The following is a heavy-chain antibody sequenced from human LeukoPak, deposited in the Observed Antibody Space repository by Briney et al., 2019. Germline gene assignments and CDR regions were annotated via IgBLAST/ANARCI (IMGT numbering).Heavy chain of an antibody. CDR3: AKAVGIAAAGNWFDP. J-gene: IGHJ5*02. CDR2: ISWNSGSI. Sequence: GGSLRLSCAASGFTFDDYAMHWVRQAPEKGLEWVSGISWNSGSIGYADSVKGRFTISRDNAKNSLYLQMNSLRAEDTALYYCAKAVGIAAAGNWFDPWGQGTLVTVSS. V-gene: IGHV3-9*01. D-gene: IGHD6-13*01. CDR1: GFTFDDYA.